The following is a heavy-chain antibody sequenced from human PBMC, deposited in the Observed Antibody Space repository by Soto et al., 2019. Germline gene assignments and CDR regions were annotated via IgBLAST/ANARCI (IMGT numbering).Heavy chain of an antibody. CDR2: MNPNSGNT. J-gene: IGHJ6*03. Sequence: ASVKVSCKASGYTFTSYDINWVRQATGQGLEWMGWMNPNSGNTGYAQKFQGRVTMTRNTSISTAYMELSSLRSEDTAVYYCARGPGDWNYYYMDVWGKGTTVTVSS. V-gene: IGHV1-8*01. D-gene: IGHD2-21*02. CDR3: ARGPGDWNYYYMDV. CDR1: GYTFTSYD.